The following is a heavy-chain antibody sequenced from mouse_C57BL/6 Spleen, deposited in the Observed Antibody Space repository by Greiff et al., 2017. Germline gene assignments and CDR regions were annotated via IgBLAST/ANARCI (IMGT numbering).Heavy chain of an antibody. V-gene: IGHV1-15*01. J-gene: IGHJ3*01. CDR3: TRGGYSNYGAY. Sequence: QVQLQQSGAELVRPGASVTLSCKASGYTFTDYEMHWVKQTPVHGLEWIGAIDPETGGTAYNQKFKGQAILTADKSSSTAYMERRSLTSEDSAVYYCTRGGYSNYGAYWGQGTLVTVSA. CDR1: GYTFTDYE. D-gene: IGHD2-5*01. CDR2: IDPETGGT.